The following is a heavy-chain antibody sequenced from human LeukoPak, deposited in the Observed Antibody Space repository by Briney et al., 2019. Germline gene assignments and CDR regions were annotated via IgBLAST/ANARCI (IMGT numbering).Heavy chain of an antibody. Sequence: KPSQTLSLTCAISGHSVSSNSVTWNRIRQSPSRGLEWLGRTYYRSTWYNDYAVSVRGRITVNPDTSKNQFSLHLNSVTPEDTAVYYCARRLTQYDCFDPWGQGILVTVSS. J-gene: IGHJ5*02. CDR2: TYYRSTWYN. V-gene: IGHV6-1*01. D-gene: IGHD2-2*01. CDR1: GHSVSSNSVT. CDR3: ARRLTQYDCFDP.